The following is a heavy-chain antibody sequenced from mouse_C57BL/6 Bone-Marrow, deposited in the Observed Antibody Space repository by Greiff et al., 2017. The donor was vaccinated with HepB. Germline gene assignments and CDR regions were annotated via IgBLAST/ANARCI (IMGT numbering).Heavy chain of an antibody. D-gene: IGHD1-1*01. V-gene: IGHV1-55*01. CDR2: IYPGSGST. J-gene: IGHJ2*01. CDR1: GYTFPSYW. CDR3: ARFITTVVYYFDY. Sequence: VQLQQSGAELVKPGASVKMSCKASGYTFPSYWLTWVKQRPGQGLEWIGDIYPGSGSTNYNEKFKSKSTLTVDTSSSTAYMQVSSLTSEDSAVYYCARFITTVVYYFDYWGQGTTLTVSS.